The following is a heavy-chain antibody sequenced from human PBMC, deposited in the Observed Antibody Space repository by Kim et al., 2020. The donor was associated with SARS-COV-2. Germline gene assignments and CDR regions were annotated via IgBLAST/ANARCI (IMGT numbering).Heavy chain of an antibody. D-gene: IGHD3-22*01. V-gene: IGHV4-59*01. CDR2: IYYSGST. CDR1: GGSISSYY. Sequence: SETLSLTCTVSGGSISSYYWSWIRQPPGKGLEWIGYIYYSGSTNYNPSLKSRVTISVDTSKNQFSLKLSSVTAADTAVYYCARGLYYYDSSGYNYWGQGTLVTVSS. J-gene: IGHJ4*02. CDR3: ARGLYYYDSSGYNY.